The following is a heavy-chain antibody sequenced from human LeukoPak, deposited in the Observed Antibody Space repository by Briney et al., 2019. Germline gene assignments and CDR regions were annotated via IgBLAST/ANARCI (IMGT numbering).Heavy chain of an antibody. J-gene: IGHJ3*02. D-gene: IGHD2/OR15-2a*01. CDR1: EYTFNAYY. Sequence: ASVKVSCKASEYTFNAYYSHWVRQPPGQGLEWMGWINHNTGATDYAQDFQDRATTTSDTSISTAYMELTSLFSDDAAVHYCARAALIGSRIQMAFDISGQGKMVTVSS. CDR2: INHNTGAT. CDR3: ARAALIGSRIQMAFDI. V-gene: IGHV1-2*02.